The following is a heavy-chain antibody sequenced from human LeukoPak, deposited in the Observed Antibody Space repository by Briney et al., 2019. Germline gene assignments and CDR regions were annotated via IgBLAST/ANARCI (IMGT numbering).Heavy chain of an antibody. Sequence: GGSLRLSCAASAFIYIADYMSWVRQAPGKGREWGSLKYDGARTYYPDSVKGRFSISRDSSQNTLYLQMNSLRIEDTAVYYCARGAGYPFYMDVWGKGTTVTVSS. D-gene: IGHD5-18*01. CDR2: KYDGART. CDR1: AFIYIADY. V-gene: IGHV3-66*02. J-gene: IGHJ6*03. CDR3: ARGAGYPFYMDV.